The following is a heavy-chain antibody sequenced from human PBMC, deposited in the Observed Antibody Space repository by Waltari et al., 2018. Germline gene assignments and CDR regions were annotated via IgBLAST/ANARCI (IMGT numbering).Heavy chain of an antibody. CDR3: ARDSPGGWNYAGAFDI. Sequence: QVQLQESGPGLVKPSETLSLTCTVSGVSISSYYWSWIRQPPGKGLEWIGYIYYSGSTNDNPSLKSRVTISVDTSKNQFSLKLSSVTAADTAVYYCARDSPGGWNYAGAFDIWGQGTMVTVSS. V-gene: IGHV4-59*01. J-gene: IGHJ3*02. CDR2: IYYSGST. CDR1: GVSISSYY. D-gene: IGHD1-7*01.